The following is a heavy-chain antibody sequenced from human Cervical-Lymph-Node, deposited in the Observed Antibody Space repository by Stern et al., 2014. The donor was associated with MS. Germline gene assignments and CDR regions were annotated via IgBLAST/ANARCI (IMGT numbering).Heavy chain of an antibody. J-gene: IGHJ4*02. CDR1: GGSISRSTYY. CDR3: ARHDGWLPHY. D-gene: IGHD5-12*01. Sequence: VQLEESGPGLVKPSETLSLTCSVSGGSISRSTYYWGWIRQPPGKGLEWIGSIYYSGTTYYNPSLKSRVTIDTSTNQFSLRLTPVTAADTAVYYCARHDGWLPHYWSQGTLVTVSS. V-gene: IGHV4-39*01. CDR2: IYYSGTT.